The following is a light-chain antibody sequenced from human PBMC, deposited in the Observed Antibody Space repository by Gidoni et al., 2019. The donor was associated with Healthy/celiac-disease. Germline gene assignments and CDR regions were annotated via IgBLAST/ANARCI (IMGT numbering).Light chain of an antibody. CDR3: NSRDSSGNHLVV. CDR1: SLRSYY. CDR2: GKN. V-gene: IGLV3-19*01. Sequence: SSELTQAPAVSVAFGQTVRITCQGDSLRSYYASWYQQKQGQAPVLVIYGKNNRPSGIPDRFSGSSSGNTASLTITGAQAEDEADYYCNSRDSSGNHLVVFGGGTKLTVL. J-gene: IGLJ2*01.